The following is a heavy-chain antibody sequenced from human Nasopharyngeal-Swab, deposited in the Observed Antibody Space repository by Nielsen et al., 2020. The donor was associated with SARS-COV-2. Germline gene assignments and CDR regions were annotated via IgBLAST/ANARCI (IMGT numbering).Heavy chain of an antibody. J-gene: IGHJ4*02. D-gene: IGHD6-13*01. V-gene: IGHV3-23*01. CDR2: ISGSGGST. Sequence: VRQMPGKGLEWVSAISGSGGSTYHADSVKGRFTISRDNSKNTLYLQMNSLRAEDTAVYCCAKTLDQYSSSWYRFYWGQGTLVTVSS. CDR3: AKTLDQYSSSWYRFY.